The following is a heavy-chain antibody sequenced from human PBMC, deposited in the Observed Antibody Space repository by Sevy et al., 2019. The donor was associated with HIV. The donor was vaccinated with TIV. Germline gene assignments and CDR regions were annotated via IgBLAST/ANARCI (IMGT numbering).Heavy chain of an antibody. CDR3: ARGGIVAFNWFDP. V-gene: IGHV1-69*13. CDR2: IIPIFGTA. D-gene: IGHD1-26*01. Sequence: PSVKVSCKASGGTFSSYAISWVRQAPGQGLEWMGGIIPIFGTANYSQKFQGRVTITADESTSTAYMELSSLRSEDTAVYYCARGGIVAFNWFDPWGQGTLVTVSS. J-gene: IGHJ5*02. CDR1: GGTFSSYA.